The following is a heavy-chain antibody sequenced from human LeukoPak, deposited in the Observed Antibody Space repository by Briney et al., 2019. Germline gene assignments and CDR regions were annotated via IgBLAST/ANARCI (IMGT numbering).Heavy chain of an antibody. CDR2: IRSKANSYAT. CDR1: GFTFSGSA. J-gene: IGHJ6*04. V-gene: IGHV3-73*01. CDR3: TSNPYSSSWNGMDV. D-gene: IGHD6-13*01. Sequence: GGSLRLSCAASGFTFSGSAMHWVRQASGKGLEWVGRIRSKANSYATAYAASVKGRFTISRDDSKNTAYLQMNGLKTEDTAVYYCTSNPYSSSWNGMDVWGKGTTVTVSS.